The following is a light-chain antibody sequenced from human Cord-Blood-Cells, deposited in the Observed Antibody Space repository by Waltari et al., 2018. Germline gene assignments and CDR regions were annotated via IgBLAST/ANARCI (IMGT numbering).Light chain of an antibody. J-gene: IGLJ1*01. Sequence: QSVLTQPTSASGTPGQRVTIPCSGSRSNIGSNYVYCYQQLPGTAPKLLIYRNNQRPSGVPDRFSGSKSGTSASLAISGLRSEDEADYYCAAWDDSLSGYVFGTGTKVTVL. CDR2: RNN. V-gene: IGLV1-47*01. CDR1: RSNIGSNY. CDR3: AAWDDSLSGYV.